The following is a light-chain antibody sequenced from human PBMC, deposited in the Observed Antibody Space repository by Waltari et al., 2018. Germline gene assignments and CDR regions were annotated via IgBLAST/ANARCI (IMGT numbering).Light chain of an antibody. CDR3: QAWDSPYVV. Sequence: SYELTQPPSVSVSPGKTASITCSGDKLGDKFISWYQQRPGQSPVLVIYQNTKRPSGSPERFSGSNSGNTATLTISGTQAMDEADYYCQAWDSPYVVFGGGTKLTVL. CDR1: KLGDKF. J-gene: IGLJ2*01. V-gene: IGLV3-1*01. CDR2: QNT.